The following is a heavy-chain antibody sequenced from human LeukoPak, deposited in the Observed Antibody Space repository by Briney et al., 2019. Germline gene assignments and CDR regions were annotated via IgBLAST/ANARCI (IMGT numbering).Heavy chain of an antibody. J-gene: IGHJ4*02. CDR3: ARARRHYDSSGHSYFDY. D-gene: IGHD3-22*01. Sequence: GGSLRLSCAASGFTFSSYGMHWVRQAPGKGLVWVSRINSDGSSTSYADSVKGRFTISRDNAKNTLYLQMNSLRAEDTAVYYCARARRHYDSSGHSYFDYWGQGTLVTVSS. CDR2: INSDGSST. CDR1: GFTFSSYG. V-gene: IGHV3-74*01.